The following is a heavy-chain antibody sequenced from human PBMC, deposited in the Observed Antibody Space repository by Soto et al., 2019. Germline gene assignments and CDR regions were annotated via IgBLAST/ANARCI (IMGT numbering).Heavy chain of an antibody. Sequence: ASGKASCKGSGGTVXSYTMSWVRQAHGPGLEWMRIIHPRVGSTSYAQKFQGRVSMTTDTCTSTAYMELRSLRSDDAAVYYCARDCLMYSSGWY. J-gene: IGHJ2*01. D-gene: IGHD6-19*01. V-gene: IGHV1-46*01. CDR1: GGTVXSYT. CDR2: IHPRVGST. CDR3: ARDCLMYSSGWY.